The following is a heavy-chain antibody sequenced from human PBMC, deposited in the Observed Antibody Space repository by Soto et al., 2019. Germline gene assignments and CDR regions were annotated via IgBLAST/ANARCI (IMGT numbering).Heavy chain of an antibody. CDR2: IRSKAYGGTT. CDR3: TTNYYDSSGYYYLFDY. V-gene: IGHV3-49*03. D-gene: IGHD3-22*01. J-gene: IGHJ4*02. Sequence: GGPLRVSCTASAFTAGDYAMSCFRQAPGKGLEWVGFIRSKAYGGTTEYAASVKGRFTISRDDSKSIAYLQMNSLKTEDTAVHYCTTNYYDSSGYYYLFDYWGQGT. CDR1: AFTAGDYA.